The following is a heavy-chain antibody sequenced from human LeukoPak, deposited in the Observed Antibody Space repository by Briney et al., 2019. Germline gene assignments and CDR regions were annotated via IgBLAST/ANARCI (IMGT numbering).Heavy chain of an antibody. J-gene: IGHJ4*02. Sequence: GGSLRLSCTASGFTFGDYAMSWVRQAPGKGLEWVSAIRGSGGNTYYADSVKGRFTISRDNSKNTLYLQTNSLRADDTAAYYCAKLLNDYGDYYFDSWGQGTLVTVSS. V-gene: IGHV3-23*01. CDR1: GFTFGDYA. CDR3: AKLLNDYGDYYFDS. D-gene: IGHD4-17*01. CDR2: IRGSGGNT.